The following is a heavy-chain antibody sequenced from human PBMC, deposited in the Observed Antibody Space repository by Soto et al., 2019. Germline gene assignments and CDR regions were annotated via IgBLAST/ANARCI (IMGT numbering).Heavy chain of an antibody. Sequence: QVQLQESGPGLVKPSGTLSLTCAVSSGSISSSNWWSWVRHPPGKGLEWIGEIYHSGSTNYNPSLKSRVTISVEKSKNQFSLKLSSVTAADTAVYYCASCSSSSPFFDYWGQGTLVTVSS. V-gene: IGHV4-4*02. D-gene: IGHD6-6*01. CDR3: ASCSSSSPFFDY. CDR1: SGSISSSNW. CDR2: IYHSGST. J-gene: IGHJ4*02.